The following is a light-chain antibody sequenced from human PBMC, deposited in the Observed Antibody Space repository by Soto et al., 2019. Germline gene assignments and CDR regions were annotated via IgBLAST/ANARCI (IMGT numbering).Light chain of an antibody. V-gene: IGKV3-20*01. J-gene: IGKJ3*01. Sequence: EIVLTQSPGTLSLSPGERVTLSCRASQTLPTKALAWYQQKPGQTPRLLIYGASTRDTGIPDRFNGSGSGADFTLTISRVEPEDFAVYYCQQYGDLPLSFGPGTKVDIK. CDR2: GAS. CDR1: QTLPTKA. CDR3: QQYGDLPLS.